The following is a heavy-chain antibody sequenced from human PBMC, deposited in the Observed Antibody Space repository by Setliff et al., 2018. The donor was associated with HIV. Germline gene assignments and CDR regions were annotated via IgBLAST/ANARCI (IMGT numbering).Heavy chain of an antibody. CDR2: IYYSGST. V-gene: IGHV4-59*11. CDR3: ARDQRLSY. Sequence: SETLSLTCTVSGGSISSHYWSWIRQPPGKGLEWIGSIYYSGSTNCNPSLKSRVIISVDKSKNQFSLKLSSVTAADTAVYYCARDQRLSYWGQGTLVTAPQ. CDR1: GGSISSHY. J-gene: IGHJ4*02.